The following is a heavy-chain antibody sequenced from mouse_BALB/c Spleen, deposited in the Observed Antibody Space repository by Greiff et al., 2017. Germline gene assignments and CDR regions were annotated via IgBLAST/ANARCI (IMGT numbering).Heavy chain of an antibody. Sequence: VKLQESGAELARPGASVKMSCKASGYTFTSYTMHWVKQRPGQGLEWIGYINPSSGYTNYNQKFKDKATLTADKSSSTAYMQLSILTSEDSAVYYCARGNYVDYYAMDYWGQGTSVTVSS. CDR1: GYTFTSYT. D-gene: IGHD2-1*01. J-gene: IGHJ4*01. CDR2: INPSSGYT. V-gene: IGHV1-4*01. CDR3: ARGNYVDYYAMDY.